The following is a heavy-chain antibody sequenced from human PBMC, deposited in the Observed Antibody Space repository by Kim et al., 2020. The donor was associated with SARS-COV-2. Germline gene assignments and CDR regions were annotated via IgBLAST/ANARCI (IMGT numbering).Heavy chain of an antibody. CDR3: AKVSSLAVVVPHIDY. D-gene: IGHD2-2*01. Sequence: GGSLRLSCAASGFTFSTYGMHWVRQAPGKGLEWVAVISYDGSNKYYADSVKGRFTISRDNSKNTVYLQMNSLRAEDTAVHYCAKVSSLAVVVPHIDYWGQGTLVTVSS. CDR1: GFTFSTYG. V-gene: IGHV3-30*18. CDR2: ISYDGSNK. J-gene: IGHJ4*02.